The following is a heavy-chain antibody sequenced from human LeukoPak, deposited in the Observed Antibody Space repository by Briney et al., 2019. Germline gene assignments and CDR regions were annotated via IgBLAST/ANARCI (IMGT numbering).Heavy chain of an antibody. D-gene: IGHD6-6*01. CDR3: ARLPADGDIAARSNAFDI. CDR2: IYYSGST. Sequence: PSETLSLTCTVSGGSISSYYWSWIRQPPGKGLEWIGYIYYSGSTNYNPSLKSRVTISVDTSKNQFSLKLSSVTAADTAVYYCARLPADGDIAARSNAFDIWGQGTMVTVSS. V-gene: IGHV4-59*01. J-gene: IGHJ3*02. CDR1: GGSISSYY.